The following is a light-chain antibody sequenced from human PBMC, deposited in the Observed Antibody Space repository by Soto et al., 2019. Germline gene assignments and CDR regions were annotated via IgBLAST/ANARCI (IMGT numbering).Light chain of an antibody. CDR3: TSWTTSTTMI. CDR2: DVN. Sequence: QSVLTQPASVSGSPGQSITLSCTGTSSVIGAYNFVSWYQQHPGKAPKLMLYDVNIRPSGVSNHFSGSKSGNTASLTISGLQAEDEADYYCTSWTTSTTMIFGGGTKVTVL. CDR1: SSVIGAYNF. V-gene: IGLV2-14*03. J-gene: IGLJ2*01.